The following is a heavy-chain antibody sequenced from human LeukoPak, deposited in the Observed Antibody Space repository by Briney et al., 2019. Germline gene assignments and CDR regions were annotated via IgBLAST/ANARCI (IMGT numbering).Heavy chain of an antibody. Sequence: GGSLRLSCAASGFTFSSYAMSWVRQAPGKGLESVSAISGSGGSTYYADSVKGRFTISRDNSKNTLYLQMNSLRAEDTAVYYCRLARRIAVAGTVDYWGQGTLVTVSS. CDR3: RLARRIAVAGTVDY. V-gene: IGHV3-23*01. CDR1: GFTFSSYA. D-gene: IGHD6-19*01. J-gene: IGHJ4*02. CDR2: ISGSGGST.